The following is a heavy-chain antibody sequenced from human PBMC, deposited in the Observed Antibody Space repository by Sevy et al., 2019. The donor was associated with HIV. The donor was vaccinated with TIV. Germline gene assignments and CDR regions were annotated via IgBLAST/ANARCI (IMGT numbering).Heavy chain of an antibody. Sequence: GGSLRLSCAASGFTFSTYAMGWVRQAPGKGLEWVSAISGRGGSTYYADSVEGRFTISRDNSKNTLYLQMNSLRAEDTAVYYCAKAPPGHCSSGSCPRAYYYYGMDVWGQGTTVTVSS. J-gene: IGHJ6*02. CDR2: ISGRGGST. D-gene: IGHD2-15*01. CDR1: GFTFSTYA. V-gene: IGHV3-23*01. CDR3: AKAPPGHCSSGSCPRAYYYYGMDV.